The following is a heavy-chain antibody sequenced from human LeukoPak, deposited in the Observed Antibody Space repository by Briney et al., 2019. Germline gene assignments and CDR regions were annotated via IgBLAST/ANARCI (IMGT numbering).Heavy chain of an antibody. CDR1: GFIFSTYT. V-gene: IGHV3-23*01. J-gene: IGHJ4*02. CDR2: MSGGGGGT. Sequence: GGSLRLSCAASGFIFSTYTMNWVRQAPGKGLEWVSAMSGGGGGTYYADFVKGRFTISRDNSKNTLYLQMNSLRAEDTAAYYCAKGTERYREVSSFDYWGQGTLVAVSS. CDR3: AKGTERYREVSSFDY. D-gene: IGHD3-10*01.